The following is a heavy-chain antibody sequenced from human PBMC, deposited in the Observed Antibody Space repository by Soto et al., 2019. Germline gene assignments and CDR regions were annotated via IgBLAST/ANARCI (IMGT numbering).Heavy chain of an antibody. D-gene: IGHD2-2*02. J-gene: IGHJ4*02. CDR1: GYSISSGYY. CDR2: IYHSGST. Sequence: SETLSLTCAVSGYSISSGYYWGWIRQPPGKGLEWIGSIYHSGSTYYNPSLKSRVTISVDTSKNQFSLKLSSVTAADTAVYYCAREGPAAIGGFDYWGQGTLVTVSS. V-gene: IGHV4-38-2*02. CDR3: AREGPAAIGGFDY.